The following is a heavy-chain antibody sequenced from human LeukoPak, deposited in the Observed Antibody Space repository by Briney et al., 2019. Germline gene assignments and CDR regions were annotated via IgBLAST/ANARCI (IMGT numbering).Heavy chain of an antibody. CDR1: GGSISSYY. D-gene: IGHD3-3*01. Sequence: SETLSLTCTVSGGSISSYYWSWIRQPPGKGLEWIGYIYYSGSTNYNPSLKSRVTISVDTSKNQFSLKLSSVTAADTAVYYCARGVIIPLLDYWGQGTLVTVSS. J-gene: IGHJ4*02. CDR2: IYYSGST. V-gene: IGHV4-59*01. CDR3: ARGVIIPLLDY.